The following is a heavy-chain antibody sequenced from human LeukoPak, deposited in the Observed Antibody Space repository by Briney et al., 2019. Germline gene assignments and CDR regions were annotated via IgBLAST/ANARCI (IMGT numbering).Heavy chain of an antibody. CDR2: ISGSSNYI. J-gene: IGHJ4*02. D-gene: IGHD3-3*01. CDR1: GFTFSDYT. V-gene: IGHV3-21*01. CDR3: AKANLYLSGYHTSGY. Sequence: GGSLRLSCAASGFTFSDYTMNWVRLAPGKGLEWVSSISGSSNYIYYADSVKGRFTISRDNSKNTLYLQMNSLRAEDTAVYYCAKANLYLSGYHTSGYWGQGTLVTVSS.